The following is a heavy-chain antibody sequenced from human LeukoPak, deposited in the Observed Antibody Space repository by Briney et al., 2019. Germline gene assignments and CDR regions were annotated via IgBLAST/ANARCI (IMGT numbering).Heavy chain of an antibody. Sequence: GGSLRLSCAASGFTFSSYAMHWVRQAPCKGLEWVAVISYDGSNKYYADSVKGRFTISRDNSKNTLYLQMNSLRAEDTAIYYCADFGSGSYCFDYWGQGTLVTVSS. D-gene: IGHD3-10*01. CDR2: ISYDGSNK. V-gene: IGHV3-30-3*01. J-gene: IGHJ4*02. CDR1: GFTFSSYA. CDR3: ADFGSGSYCFDY.